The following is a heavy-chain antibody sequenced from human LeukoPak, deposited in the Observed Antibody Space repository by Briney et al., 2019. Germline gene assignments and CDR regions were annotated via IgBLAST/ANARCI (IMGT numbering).Heavy chain of an antibody. D-gene: IGHD3-10*01. J-gene: IGHJ4*02. V-gene: IGHV4-61*02. CDR2: IYTSRST. Sequence: PSETLSLTCTVSGGSISSGSYYWSWIRQPAGKGLEWIGRIYTSRSTNYNPSLKSRVTISVDTSKNQFSLKLSSVTAADTAVYYCARERTYYYGSGSLPFFDYWGQGTLVTVSS. CDR1: GGSISSGSYY. CDR3: ARERTYYYGSGSLPFFDY.